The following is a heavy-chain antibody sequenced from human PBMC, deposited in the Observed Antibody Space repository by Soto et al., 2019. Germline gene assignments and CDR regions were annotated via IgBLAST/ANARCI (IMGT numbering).Heavy chain of an antibody. CDR2: ISSNGGST. Sequence: GGSLILSCAASGFTFSSYAMHWVRQAPGKGLEYVSAISSNGGSTYYANSVKGRFTISRDNSKNTLYLQMGSLRAEDMAVYYCVRAGYSSGWYAYWFDPWGQGTLVTVSS. V-gene: IGHV3-64*01. CDR1: GFTFSSYA. D-gene: IGHD6-19*01. J-gene: IGHJ5*02. CDR3: VRAGYSSGWYAYWFDP.